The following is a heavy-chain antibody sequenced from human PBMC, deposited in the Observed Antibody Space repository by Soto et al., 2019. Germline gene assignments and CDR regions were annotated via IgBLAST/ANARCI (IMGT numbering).Heavy chain of an antibody. D-gene: IGHD6-25*01. CDR2: IIPILGIA. J-gene: IGHJ4*02. V-gene: IGHV1-69*08. Sequence: QVQLVQSGAEVKKPGSSVKDSCKASVGTFSSHTISWVRQAPGQGLEWMGRIIPILGIANYAQKFQGRVTIPADKSTRTAYMEPSSLRSEDTAVYYCAIEGRLVPQIDYWGQGTLVTVSS. CDR1: VGTFSSHT. CDR3: AIEGRLVPQIDY.